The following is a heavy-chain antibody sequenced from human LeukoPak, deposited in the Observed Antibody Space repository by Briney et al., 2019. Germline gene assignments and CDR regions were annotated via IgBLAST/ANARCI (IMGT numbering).Heavy chain of an antibody. Sequence: GRSLRLSCAASGFTFSSYGMHWVRQAPGKGLEWVAVIWYDGSNKYYADSVKGRFTISRDNSKNTLYLQMNSLRAEDTAVYYCARGNDILTGYPDYWGQGTLVTVSS. CDR2: IWYDGSNK. V-gene: IGHV3-33*01. D-gene: IGHD3-9*01. CDR1: GFTFSSYG. CDR3: ARGNDILTGYPDY. J-gene: IGHJ4*02.